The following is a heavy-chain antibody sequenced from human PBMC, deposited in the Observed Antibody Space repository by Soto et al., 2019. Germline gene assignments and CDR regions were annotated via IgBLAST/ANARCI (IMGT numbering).Heavy chain of an antibody. CDR1: GFTFSSYA. V-gene: IGHV3-23*01. CDR3: AKDDAILSGDYPPPPSNFDY. D-gene: IGHD4-17*01. J-gene: IGHJ4*02. Sequence: HPGGSLRLSCAASGFTFSSYAMSWVRQAPGKGLEWVSAISGSGGSTYYADSVKGRFTISRDNSKNTLYLQMNSLRAEDTAVYYCAKDDAILSGDYPPPPSNFDYWGQGTLVTVSS. CDR2: ISGSGGST.